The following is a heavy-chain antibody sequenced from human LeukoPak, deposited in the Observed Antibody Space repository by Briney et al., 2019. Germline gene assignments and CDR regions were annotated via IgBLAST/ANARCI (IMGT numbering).Heavy chain of an antibody. Sequence: SQTLSLTCTVSGGSISSGGYYWSWIRQHPGKGLEWIGYIYYSGSTNYNPSLKSRVTISVDTSKNQFSLKLSSVTAADTAVYYCARRHPSSYWYFDLWGRGTLVTVSS. CDR3: ARRHPSSYWYFDL. D-gene: IGHD2-2*01. CDR1: GGSISSGGYY. V-gene: IGHV4-31*03. CDR2: IYYSGST. J-gene: IGHJ2*01.